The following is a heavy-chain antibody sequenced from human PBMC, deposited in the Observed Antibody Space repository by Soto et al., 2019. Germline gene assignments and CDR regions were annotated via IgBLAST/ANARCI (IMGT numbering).Heavy chain of an antibody. J-gene: IGHJ5*02. CDR1: GYTFTSYG. V-gene: IGHV1-18*04. Sequence: ASVKVSCKASGYTFTSYGISCVRQAPGQGLEWMGWISAYNGNTNYAQKLQGRVTMTTDTSTSTAYMELRSLRSDDTAMYYCARRGLMVYAFGDWFDPWGQGTLVTVSS. D-gene: IGHD2-8*01. CDR3: ARRGLMVYAFGDWFDP. CDR2: ISAYNGNT.